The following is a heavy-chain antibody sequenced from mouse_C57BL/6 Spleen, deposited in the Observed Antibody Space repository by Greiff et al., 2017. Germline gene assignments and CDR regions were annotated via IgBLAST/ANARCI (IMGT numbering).Heavy chain of an antibody. CDR2: INPNNGGT. V-gene: IGHV1-26*01. J-gene: IGHJ4*01. CDR1: GYTFTDYY. Sequence: VQLQQSGPELVKPGASVKISCKASGYTFTDYYMNWVKQSHGKSLEWIGDINPNNGGTSYNQKFKGKATLTVDKSSSTAYMELRSLTSEDSAVYYCAILRYYYAMDYWGQGTSVTVSS. CDR3: AILRYYYAMDY. D-gene: IGHD1-1*01.